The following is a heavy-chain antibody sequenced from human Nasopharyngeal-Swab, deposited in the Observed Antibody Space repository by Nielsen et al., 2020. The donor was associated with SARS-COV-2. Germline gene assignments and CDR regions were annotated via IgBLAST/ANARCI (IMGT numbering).Heavy chain of an antibody. Sequence: SETLSLTFAVYGGSFSGYYWSCIRQPPGKGLEWIGSIYYSGNTYYNPSLKNRVTISADTSKNQFSLKLSSVTASDTAVYFCAKHPVLLWFGEPNWFDPWGQGTLVTVSS. J-gene: IGHJ5*02. CDR3: AKHPVLLWFGEPNWFDP. V-gene: IGHV4-34*01. CDR2: IYYSGNT. D-gene: IGHD3-10*01. CDR1: GGSFSGYY.